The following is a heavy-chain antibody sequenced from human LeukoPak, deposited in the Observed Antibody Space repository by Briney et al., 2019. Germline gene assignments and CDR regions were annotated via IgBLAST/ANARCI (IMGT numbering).Heavy chain of an antibody. J-gene: IGHJ4*02. CDR1: GGSISSYY. D-gene: IGHD3-22*01. Sequence: SETLSLTCTVSGGSISSYYWSWIRQPPGKGLEWIGYIYYSGSTNYNPSLKSRVTISVDTSKNQFSLKLSSVTAADTAVYYCARQYYYDSSGYSLFDYWGQGTLVTVSS. V-gene: IGHV4-59*08. CDR3: ARQYYYDSSGYSLFDY. CDR2: IYYSGST.